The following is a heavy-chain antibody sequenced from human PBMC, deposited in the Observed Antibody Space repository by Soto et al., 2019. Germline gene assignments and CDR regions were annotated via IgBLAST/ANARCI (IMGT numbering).Heavy chain of an antibody. V-gene: IGHV4-39*01. Sequence: PSETLSLTCTVSGGSISSSSDYWGWIRQPPGKGLEWIGSIYSSGTTYYNPSLKGRVTISLDTSKNQFSLDLYSVTAADTAVYYCARRLTVVSYYFENWGQGTLVTVSS. CDR3: ARRLTVVSYYFEN. CDR1: GGSISSSSDY. D-gene: IGHD3-22*01. CDR2: IYSSGTT. J-gene: IGHJ4*02.